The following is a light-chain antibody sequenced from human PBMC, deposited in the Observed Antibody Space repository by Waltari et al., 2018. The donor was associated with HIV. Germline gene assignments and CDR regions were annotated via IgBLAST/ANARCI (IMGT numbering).Light chain of an antibody. Sequence: QSVLTQPPSVSGAPGQRVTISCTGSSSNIGAGYDVHWYQQLPGTAPKLLIDGNSNRPSGVPDRFSASTSGTSASLAITGLQAEDEADYYCQSYDSSLSALFGGGTKLTVL. CDR3: QSYDSSLSAL. J-gene: IGLJ2*01. V-gene: IGLV1-40*01. CDR2: GNS. CDR1: SSNIGAGYD.